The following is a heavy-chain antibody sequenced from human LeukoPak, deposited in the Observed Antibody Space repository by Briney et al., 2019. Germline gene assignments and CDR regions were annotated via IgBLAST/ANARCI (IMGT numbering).Heavy chain of an antibody. J-gene: IGHJ6*03. CDR2: ISSSSSTI. CDR1: GFTFSSYS. CDR3: ARDFQRVGYYYYYMDV. V-gene: IGHV3-48*04. Sequence: GGSLRLSCAASGFTFSSYSMNWVRQAPGKGLEWVSYISSSSSTIYYADSVKGRFTISRDNAKKSLYLQMNSLRAEDTAVYYCARDFQRVGYYYYYMDVWGKGTTVTVSS. D-gene: IGHD1-26*01.